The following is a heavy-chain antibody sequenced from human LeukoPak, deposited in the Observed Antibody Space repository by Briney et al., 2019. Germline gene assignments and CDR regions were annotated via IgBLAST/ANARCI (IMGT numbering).Heavy chain of an antibody. V-gene: IGHV4-34*01. J-gene: IGHJ4*02. D-gene: IGHD4-17*01. Sequence: KSSETLSLPRAVYGGYFSGYYWSWMRQPPGKGLEWIGEINHSGSTNYNPSPKSRVTISVDTSKNQCSLKLSSVTAADTAVYYCARPLNDYGDYSLTYWGQATLVTVSS. CDR2: INHSGST. CDR1: GGYFSGYY. CDR3: ARPLNDYGDYSLTY.